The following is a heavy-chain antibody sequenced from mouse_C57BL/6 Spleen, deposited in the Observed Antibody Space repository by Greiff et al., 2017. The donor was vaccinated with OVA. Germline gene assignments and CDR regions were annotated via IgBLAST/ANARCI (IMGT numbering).Heavy chain of an antibody. D-gene: IGHD2-4*01. CDR2: IHPNSGST. CDR3: ARYDYDDAMDY. CDR1: GYTFTSYW. V-gene: IGHV1-64*01. Sequence: QVQLQQPGAELVKPGASVKLPCKASGYTFTSYWMHWVKQRPGQGLEWIGMIHPNSGSTNYNEKFKSKATLTVDKSSSTAYMQLSSLTSEDSAVYYCARYDYDDAMDYWGQGTSVTVSS. J-gene: IGHJ4*01.